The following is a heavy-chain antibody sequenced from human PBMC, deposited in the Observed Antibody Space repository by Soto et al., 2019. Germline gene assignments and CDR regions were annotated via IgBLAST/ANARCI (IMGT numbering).Heavy chain of an antibody. CDR1: GGSISSDGYY. J-gene: IGHJ5*02. Sequence: PSETLSLTCTVSGGSISSDGYYWCWIRQHPGKGLEYIGYIYHSGDSYYTPSLGRRVTISVDTSENQFSLHLRSVTAADTAVYYCATENYKIGYPPNWTDHWGQGISVTVAS. CDR3: ATENYKIGYPPNWTDH. CDR2: IYHSGDS. D-gene: IGHD3-22*01. V-gene: IGHV4-31*02.